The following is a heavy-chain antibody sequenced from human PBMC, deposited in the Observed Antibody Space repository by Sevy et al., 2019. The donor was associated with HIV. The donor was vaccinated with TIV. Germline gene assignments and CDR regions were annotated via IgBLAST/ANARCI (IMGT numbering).Heavy chain of an antibody. Sequence: SETLSLTCTVSGASIRDSSYYWAWIRQPPGKGLEWIGNIYSYGETYYNSSLKSRVTISVQTSKNQFSLSLTTVTAADTAIYFCARSMEQQLDAFDIWGQGTMVTVSS. CDR1: GASIRDSSYY. CDR3: ARSMEQQLDAFDI. J-gene: IGHJ3*02. V-gene: IGHV4-39*01. CDR2: IYSYGET. D-gene: IGHD6-13*01.